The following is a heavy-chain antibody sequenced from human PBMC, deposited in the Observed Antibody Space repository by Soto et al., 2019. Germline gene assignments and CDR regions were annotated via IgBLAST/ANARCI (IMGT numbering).Heavy chain of an antibody. Sequence: ASVKVSCKASGYTFTSYGISWVRQAPGQGLEWMGWISAYNGNTNYAQKLQCRVTMTTDTSTSTAYMELRSLRSDDTAVYYCARGATFYDILTGYYFDYWGQGTLVTVSS. J-gene: IGHJ4*02. CDR1: GYTFTSYG. CDR2: ISAYNGNT. D-gene: IGHD3-9*01. CDR3: ARGATFYDILTGYYFDY. V-gene: IGHV1-18*01.